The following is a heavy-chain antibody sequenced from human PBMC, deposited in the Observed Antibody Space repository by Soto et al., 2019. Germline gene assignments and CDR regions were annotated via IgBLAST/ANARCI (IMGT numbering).Heavy chain of an antibody. D-gene: IGHD5-18*01. CDR3: ARVSVGLWPYYYYGMDV. J-gene: IGHJ6*02. V-gene: IGHV1-2*02. CDR2: INPNSGGT. Sequence: WASVKVSCKASGYTCTGYYMHWVLQAPGQGLEWMGWINPNSGGTNYAQKFQGRVTMTRDTSISTAYMELRSLRSDDTAVYYCARVSVGLWPYYYYGMDVWGQGTTVTVSS. CDR1: GYTCTGYY.